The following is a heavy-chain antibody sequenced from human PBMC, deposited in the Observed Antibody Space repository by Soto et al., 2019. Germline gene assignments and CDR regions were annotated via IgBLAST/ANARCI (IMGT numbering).Heavy chain of an antibody. Sequence: GGSLRLSCAASGFTFSSYWMHWVRQAPGKGLVWVSRINSDGSSTSYADSVKGRFTISRDNAKNTLYLQMNSLRAEDTAVYYCAKGAIVATRPPHYFDYWGQGTLVTVSS. CDR2: INSDGSST. D-gene: IGHD5-12*01. CDR3: AKGAIVATRPPHYFDY. J-gene: IGHJ4*02. V-gene: IGHV3-74*01. CDR1: GFTFSSYW.